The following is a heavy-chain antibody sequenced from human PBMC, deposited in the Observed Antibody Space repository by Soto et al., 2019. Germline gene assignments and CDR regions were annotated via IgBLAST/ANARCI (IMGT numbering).Heavy chain of an antibody. CDR2: INQDGSEK. J-gene: IGHJ1*01. CDR1: GFTFSTYW. Sequence: GGSLRLSCAASGFTFSTYWMSWVRQAPGKGLEWVANINQDGSEKDYVDSVKGRFTISRDNAKNSLYLQMNSLRVEDTAMYYCATVVVAVNRLWTRGAEYFQHWGQGTLVTVSS. CDR3: ATVVVAVNRLWTRGAEYFQH. D-gene: IGHD2-15*01. V-gene: IGHV3-7*01.